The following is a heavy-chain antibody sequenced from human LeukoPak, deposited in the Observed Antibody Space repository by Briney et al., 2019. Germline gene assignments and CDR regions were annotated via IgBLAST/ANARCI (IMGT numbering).Heavy chain of an antibody. J-gene: IGHJ4*02. CDR3: AKAEGVPAARYEPSLNINFDY. Sequence: GGSLRLSCAASRVTFSDYYMSWIRQAPGKGLEWVSYISSSGSTRYHADSVKGRFTISRDNAKNSLYLQMNSLRAEDTAVYYCAKAEGVPAARYEPSLNINFDYWGQGTLVTVSS. V-gene: IGHV3-11*04. D-gene: IGHD2-2*01. CDR2: ISSSGSTR. CDR1: RVTFSDYY.